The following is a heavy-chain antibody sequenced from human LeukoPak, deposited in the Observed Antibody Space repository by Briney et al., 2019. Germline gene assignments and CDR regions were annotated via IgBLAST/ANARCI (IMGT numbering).Heavy chain of an antibody. Sequence: SETLSLTCTVSGGSISRSSYYWGWIRQPPGKGLEWIGSIYYSGDTYYRPSLKSRVTISVDTSKNQVSLKLGSVTAADTAVYYCERRPSRSPFDYWGQGTLLTVSS. CDR2: IYYSGDT. CDR3: ERRPSRSPFDY. V-gene: IGHV4-39*01. J-gene: IGHJ4*02. CDR1: GGSISRSSYY.